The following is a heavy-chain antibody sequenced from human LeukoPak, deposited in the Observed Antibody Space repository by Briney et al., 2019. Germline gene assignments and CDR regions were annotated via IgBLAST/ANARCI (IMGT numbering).Heavy chain of an antibody. J-gene: IGHJ4*02. Sequence: GGSLRLSCAASGFSFSSYEMSWVRQAPGKGLEWVSYISSSGSTIYYADSVKGRFTISRDNAKNSLYLRMNSLRAEDTAVYYCARKSGYYVYDFDYWGQGTLVTVSS. CDR3: ARKSGYYVYDFDY. D-gene: IGHD3-3*01. CDR1: GFSFSSYE. V-gene: IGHV3-48*03. CDR2: ISSSGSTI.